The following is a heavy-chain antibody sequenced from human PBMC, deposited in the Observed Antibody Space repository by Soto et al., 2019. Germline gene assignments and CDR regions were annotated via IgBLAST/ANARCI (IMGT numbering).Heavy chain of an antibody. D-gene: IGHD1-26*01. CDR2: MFYGGST. Sequence: EVQLVESGGGLVQPGGSLRLSCAASGFTVSTNYMTWVRQAPGKGLEWVSVMFYGGSTYYAASVKGRFTISRDDSKHALYLRMISLRDEGTVVYDGATTGMGLTLYYYYHGMDVWGQGTTVTVSS. CDR3: ATTGMGLTLYYYYHGMDV. J-gene: IGHJ6*02. V-gene: IGHV3-66*01. CDR1: GFTVSTNY.